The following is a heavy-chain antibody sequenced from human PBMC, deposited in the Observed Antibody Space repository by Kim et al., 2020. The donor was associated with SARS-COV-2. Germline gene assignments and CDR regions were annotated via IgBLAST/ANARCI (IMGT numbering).Heavy chain of an antibody. Sequence: GGSLRLSCAASGFTFSSYAMHWVRQAPGKGLEWVAVISYDGSNKYYADSVKGRFTISRDNSKNTLYLQMNSLRAEDTAVYYCAREDHEIEGYFQHWGQGTLVTVSS. CDR3: AREDHEIEGYFQH. J-gene: IGHJ1*01. CDR1: GFTFSSYA. CDR2: ISYDGSNK. V-gene: IGHV3-30-3*01.